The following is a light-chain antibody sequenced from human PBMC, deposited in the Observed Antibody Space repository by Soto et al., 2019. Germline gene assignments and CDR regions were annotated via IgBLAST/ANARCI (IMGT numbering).Light chain of an antibody. CDR1: SSNIGTNP. CDR2: TNY. CDR3: AAWDDSLNGHV. V-gene: IGLV1-44*01. Sequence: QSVLTQPPSASGTPGQRVTISCSGSSSNIGTNPVNWYQQLPGTAPKLLIYTNYQRPSGVPDRFSGSKSGTSAFLAISGLQSEDEADYYCAAWDDSLNGHVFGTGTKLTVL. J-gene: IGLJ1*01.